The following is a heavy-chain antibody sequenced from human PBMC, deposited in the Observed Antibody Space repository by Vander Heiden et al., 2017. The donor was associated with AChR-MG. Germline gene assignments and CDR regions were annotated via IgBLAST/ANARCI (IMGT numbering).Heavy chain of an antibody. J-gene: IGHJ4*02. CDR2: ISSSSGYI. Sequence: EVQLVESGGGLVKPGGSLRLSCAAPGFTSSSYSMGWVRQGPGKGLEWVSSISSSSGYIYYADSVKGRFTISRDNAKNSLYLQMNSLRAEDTAVYYCARDTCSGGSCYVSPYYFDYWGQGTLVTVSS. CDR3: ARDTCSGGSCYVSPYYFDY. CDR1: GFTSSSYS. V-gene: IGHV3-21*01. D-gene: IGHD2-15*01.